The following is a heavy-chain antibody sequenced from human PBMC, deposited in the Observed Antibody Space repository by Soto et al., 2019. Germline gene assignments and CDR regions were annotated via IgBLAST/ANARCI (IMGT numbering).Heavy chain of an antibody. J-gene: IGHJ4*02. CDR3: ARQDCSGGSCYSIPTDE. V-gene: IGHV3-33*01. CDR1: GFTFSSYG. D-gene: IGHD2-15*01. Sequence: PGGSLRLSCAASGFTFSSYGMHWVRQAPGKGLEWVAVIWYDGSNKYYADSVKGRFTISRDNSKNTLYLQMNSLRAEDTAVYYCARQDCSGGSCYSIPTDEWGQGTLVTVSS. CDR2: IWYDGSNK.